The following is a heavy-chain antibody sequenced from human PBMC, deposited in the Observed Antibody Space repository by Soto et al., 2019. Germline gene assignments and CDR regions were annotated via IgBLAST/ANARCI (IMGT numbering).Heavy chain of an antibody. CDR1: GFTFSSYG. J-gene: IGHJ3*02. CDR2: IWYDGSNK. CDR3: ARKYYDFWSGPYPRGAFDI. Sequence: QVQLVESGGGVVQPGRSLRLSCAASGFTFSSYGMHWVRQAPGKGLEWVAVIWYDGSNKYYADSVKGPFTISRDNSKNTLYLQMNSLRAEDTAVYYCARKYYDFWSGPYPRGAFDIWGQGTMVTVSS. V-gene: IGHV3-33*01. D-gene: IGHD3-3*01.